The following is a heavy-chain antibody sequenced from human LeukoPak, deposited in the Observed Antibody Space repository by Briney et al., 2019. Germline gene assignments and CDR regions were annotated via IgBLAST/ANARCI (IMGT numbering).Heavy chain of an antibody. CDR2: ISYDGSNK. Sequence: GGSLRLSCAASGFTFSSYAMHWVRQAPGKGLEWVAVISYDGSNKYYADSVKGRFTISRDNSKNTLYLQMNSLRAEDTAVYYCASHYNYYDSSGYYAPPDFDYWGQGTLVTVSS. CDR1: GFTFSSYA. V-gene: IGHV3-30*01. J-gene: IGHJ4*02. D-gene: IGHD3-22*01. CDR3: ASHYNYYDSSGYYAPPDFDY.